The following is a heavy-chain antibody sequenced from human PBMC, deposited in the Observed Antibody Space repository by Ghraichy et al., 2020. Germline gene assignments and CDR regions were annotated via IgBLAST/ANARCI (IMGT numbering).Heavy chain of an antibody. Sequence: GGSRRLSCAASGFTFSSYWMSWVRQAPGKGLEWVANIKQDGSEKYYVDSVKGRFTISRDNAKNSLYLQMNSLRAEDTAVYYCARVAIDGSGRQNPPYYYYYYMDVWGKGTTVTVSS. CDR1: GFTFSSYW. CDR2: IKQDGSEK. CDR3: ARVAIDGSGRQNPPYYYYYYMDV. D-gene: IGHD3-10*01. J-gene: IGHJ6*03. V-gene: IGHV3-7*03.